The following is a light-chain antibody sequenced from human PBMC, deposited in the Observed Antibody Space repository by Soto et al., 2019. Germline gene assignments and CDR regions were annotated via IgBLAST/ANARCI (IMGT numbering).Light chain of an antibody. V-gene: IGKV3D-11*01. J-gene: IGKJ5*01. CDR3: QQRHMWPIT. CDR1: RDVGSH. Sequence: EIVMTQSPATLSVSPGERATLSCRASRDVGSHLDWYQQKPGQAPRLLIYDAYNRATGIPPRFSGSGSGTDFTLTISSLEPEDSAVYYCQQRHMWPITLGQGTRLEIK. CDR2: DAY.